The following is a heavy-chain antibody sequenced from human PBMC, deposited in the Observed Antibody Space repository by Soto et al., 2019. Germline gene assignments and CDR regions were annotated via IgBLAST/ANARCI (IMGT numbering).Heavy chain of an antibody. J-gene: IGHJ4*02. Sequence: QITLKESGPTLVKPTQTLTLTCTFSGFSLSTNGVGVGWIRQPPGKALEWLGLIYWDDDKRYRPSLKSRLTITQDNPKNQVVLTITNMDPVDTATYCCARRRRDGWYDFDHWGQGTLGTVSS. CDR2: IYWDDDK. CDR3: ARRRRDGWYDFDH. V-gene: IGHV2-5*02. D-gene: IGHD6-19*01. CDR1: GFSLSTNGVG.